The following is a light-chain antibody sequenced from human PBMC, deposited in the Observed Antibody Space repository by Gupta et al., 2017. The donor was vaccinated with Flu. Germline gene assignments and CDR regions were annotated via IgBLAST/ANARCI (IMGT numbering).Light chain of an antibody. Sequence: IVMQPSPATRSESQGERATLSCRASESISSDLAWYQQKPGQAPRLLIYGASTRATDIPASFSGSGSGTEFTLTISTLQSEDFALYFCQQYNKWPFTFGPGTKVDIK. V-gene: IGKV3-15*01. J-gene: IGKJ3*01. CDR1: ESISSD. CDR2: GAS. CDR3: QQYNKWPFT.